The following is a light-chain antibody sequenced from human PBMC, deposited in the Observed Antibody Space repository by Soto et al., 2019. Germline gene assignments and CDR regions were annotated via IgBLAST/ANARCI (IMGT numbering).Light chain of an antibody. V-gene: IGLV2-23*01. CDR3: CSYAGRSTWV. CDR1: SSDVGSYNL. J-gene: IGLJ2*01. CDR2: ADT. Sequence: QSALTQPASVSGSPGQSITISCTGTSSDVGSYNLVSWYQQYPGKAPKLMIYADTVRPSGTSNRFSGSKSGHTASLTISELQTEDEADYYCCSYAGRSTWVFGGGTTLTVL.